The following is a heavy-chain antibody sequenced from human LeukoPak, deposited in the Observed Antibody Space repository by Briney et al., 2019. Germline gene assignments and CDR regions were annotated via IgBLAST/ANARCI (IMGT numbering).Heavy chain of an antibody. V-gene: IGHV4-34*01. Sequence: SETLSLTCAVYGGSFSGYYWSWIRQPPGKGLEWIGEINHSGSTNYNPSLKSRVTISVDTSKNQFSLKLSSVTAADTAVYYCTRGRFGSAFDIWGQGTMVTVSS. CDR2: INHSGST. CDR3: TRGRFGSAFDI. CDR1: GGSFSGYY. D-gene: IGHD3-10*01. J-gene: IGHJ3*02.